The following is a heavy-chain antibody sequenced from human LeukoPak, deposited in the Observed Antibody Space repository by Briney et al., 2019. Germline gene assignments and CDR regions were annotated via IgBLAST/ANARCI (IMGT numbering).Heavy chain of an antibody. V-gene: IGHV4-4*07. CDR2: IYSSGNT. D-gene: IGHD4-17*01. CDR1: GGSISSYF. Sequence: SETLSLTCTVSGGSISSYFWSWIRQPAGKGLEWIGRIYSSGNTNYNPSLKSRVTMSVDTSKNQFSLNLSSVTAADTAVYYCARLDVTTRDSFDYWGQGTLVTVSS. J-gene: IGHJ4*02. CDR3: ARLDVTTRDSFDY.